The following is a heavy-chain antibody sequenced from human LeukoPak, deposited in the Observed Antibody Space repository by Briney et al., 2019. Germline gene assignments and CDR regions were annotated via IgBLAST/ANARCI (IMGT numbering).Heavy chain of an antibody. J-gene: IGHJ4*02. CDR3: AKPRAYFYFDY. Sequence: PGGSLRLSCAASGFTVSSNYMSWVRQAPGQGLEWVAAIYGSGDSTFYADSVKGRFTITRDNSKNTLYLQMNSLRAGDTAVYYCAKPRAYFYFDYWGQGTLVTVSS. CDR2: IYGSGDST. CDR1: GFTVSSNY. V-gene: IGHV3-23*01. D-gene: IGHD3-16*01.